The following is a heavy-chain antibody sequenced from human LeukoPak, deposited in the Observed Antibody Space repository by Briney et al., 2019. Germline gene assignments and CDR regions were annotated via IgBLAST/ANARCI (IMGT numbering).Heavy chain of an antibody. V-gene: IGHV4-34*01. CDR1: GGSFSGYY. CDR2: INHSGST. Sequence: PSETLSLTCAVYGGSFSGYYWSWIRQPPGKGLEWIGEINHSGSTNYNPSLKSRVTMSVDTSKNQFSLKLSSVTAADTAVYYCARESPSYSSSFYFDYWGQGTLVTVSS. D-gene: IGHD6-13*01. J-gene: IGHJ4*02. CDR3: ARESPSYSSSFYFDY.